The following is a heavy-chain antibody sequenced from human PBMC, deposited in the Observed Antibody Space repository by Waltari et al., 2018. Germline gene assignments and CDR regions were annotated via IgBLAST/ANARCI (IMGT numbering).Heavy chain of an antibody. Sequence: QVQLVQSGAEVKKPGASVKVSCKASGYTFTSYDINWVRQATGQGLEWMGWMNPNSGNTGYAQKFQGRVTITRNTSISTAYMELSSLRSEDTAVYYCARGRSNVGYSYGPGWDYWGQGTLVTVSS. D-gene: IGHD5-18*01. CDR1: GYTFTSYD. CDR2: MNPNSGNT. V-gene: IGHV1-8*03. CDR3: ARGRSNVGYSYGPGWDY. J-gene: IGHJ4*02.